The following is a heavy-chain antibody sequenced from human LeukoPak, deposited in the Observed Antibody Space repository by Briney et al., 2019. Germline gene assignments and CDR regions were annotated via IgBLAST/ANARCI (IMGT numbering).Heavy chain of an antibody. Sequence: PSETLSLTCTVSGGSISSFYWSWIRQPPGKGLEWIGYIYYSGSTSYNPSLKSRVTISVNTSKNQFSLKLSSVTAADTAVYYCARHHLWFAMAGAFDIWGQGTMVTVSS. J-gene: IGHJ3*02. V-gene: IGHV4-59*08. D-gene: IGHD3-10*01. CDR2: IYYSGST. CDR3: ARHHLWFAMAGAFDI. CDR1: GGSISSFY.